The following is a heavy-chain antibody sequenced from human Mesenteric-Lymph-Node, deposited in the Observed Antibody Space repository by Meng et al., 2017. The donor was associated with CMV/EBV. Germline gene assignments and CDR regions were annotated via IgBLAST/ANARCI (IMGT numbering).Heavy chain of an antibody. Sequence: GGSLRLSCAVSGFIVSFNYMSWVRRAPAKGLEWVPVICSSGSTWSADSVKGRFTISRDNAKNSLYLQMNSLRAEDTAVYYCAKPYDSWGGYPWYFDYWGQGTLVTVSS. J-gene: IGHJ4*02. D-gene: IGHD3-3*01. CDR1: GFIVSFNY. CDR3: AKPYDSWGGYPWYFDY. V-gene: IGHV3-53*01. CDR2: ICSSGST.